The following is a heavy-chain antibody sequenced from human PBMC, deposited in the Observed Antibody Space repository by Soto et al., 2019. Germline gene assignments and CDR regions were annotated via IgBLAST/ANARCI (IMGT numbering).Heavy chain of an antibody. CDR1: GGSFSGYY. J-gene: IGHJ4*02. CDR3: ARGLGGSYY. CDR2: INHSGST. Sequence: PSETLSLTCAVYGGSFSGYYWSWIRQPPGKGLEWIGEINHSGSTNYNPSLKSRVTISVDTSKNQFSLKLSSVTAADKAVYYCARGLGGSYYWGQGTLVTVSS. V-gene: IGHV4-34*01.